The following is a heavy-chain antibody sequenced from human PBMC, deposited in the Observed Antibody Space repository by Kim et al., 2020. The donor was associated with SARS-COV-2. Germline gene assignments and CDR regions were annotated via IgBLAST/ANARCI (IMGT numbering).Heavy chain of an antibody. D-gene: IGHD3-3*01. CDR2: IYYSGST. CDR3: ARARAIFGVVMGWFDP. CDR1: GGSISSGGYY. J-gene: IGHJ5*02. V-gene: IGHV4-31*03. Sequence: SETLSLTCTLSGGSISSGGYYWSWIRQHPGKGLEWIGYIYYSGSTYYNPSLKSRVTISVDTSKNQFSLKLSSVTAADTAVYYCARARAIFGVVMGWFDPWGQGTLVTVSS.